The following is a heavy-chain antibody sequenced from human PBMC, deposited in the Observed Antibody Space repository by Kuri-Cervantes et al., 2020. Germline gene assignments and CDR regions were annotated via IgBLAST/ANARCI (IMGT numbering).Heavy chain of an antibody. V-gene: IGHV1-18*01. Sequence: ASVKVSCKASGYTFTSYAMHWVRQAPGQGLEWMGWISAYNGSTNYAQKLQGRVTMTTDTSTSTAYMELRSLRSDDTAVYYCARGGTGYELYYFDYWGQGTLVTVSS. CDR1: GYTFTSYA. J-gene: IGHJ4*02. D-gene: IGHD3/OR15-3a*01. CDR3: ARGGTGYELYYFDY. CDR2: ISAYNGST.